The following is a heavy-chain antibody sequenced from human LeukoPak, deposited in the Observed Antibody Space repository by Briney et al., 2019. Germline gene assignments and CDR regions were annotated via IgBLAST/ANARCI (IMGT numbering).Heavy chain of an antibody. J-gene: IGHJ5*02. Sequence: SVKVSCKASGGTFSSYTISWVRQAPGQGLEWMGRIIPILGIANYAQKFHGRVTITADKSTSTAYMELSSLRSEDTAVYYCARAPLYCSSTSCYQGSNWFDPWGQGTLVTVSS. V-gene: IGHV1-69*02. CDR1: GGTFSSYT. D-gene: IGHD2-2*01. CDR3: ARAPLYCSSTSCYQGSNWFDP. CDR2: IIPILGIA.